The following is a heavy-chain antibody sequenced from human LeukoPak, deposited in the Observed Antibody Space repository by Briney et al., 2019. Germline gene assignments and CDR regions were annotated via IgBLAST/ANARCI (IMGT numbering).Heavy chain of an antibody. J-gene: IGHJ4*02. CDR3: ARAPEFSSGWLFDC. CDR2: IHTSGST. V-gene: IGHV4-4*07. D-gene: IGHD6-19*01. CDR1: GSSISSYY. Sequence: PSETLSLTCTVSGSSISSYYWSWIRQSAGKGLEWIGRIHTSGSTDYNPSLKSRVTMSIDTSKNRFSLKVNSVTAADTGVYYCARAPEFSSGWLFDCWGQGSLVTVAS.